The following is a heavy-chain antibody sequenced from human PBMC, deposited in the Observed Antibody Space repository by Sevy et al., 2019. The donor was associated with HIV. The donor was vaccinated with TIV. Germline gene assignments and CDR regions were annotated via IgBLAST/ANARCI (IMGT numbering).Heavy chain of an antibody. D-gene: IGHD6-13*01. J-gene: IGHJ4*02. CDR2: IWYDGSNK. Sequence: GGSLRLSCAASGFTFSSYGMHWVRQAPGKGLEWVAVIWYDGSNKYYADSVKGRFTISRDNSKNTLYLQMNSLRAEDTAGYYCARDLAAAGPGDYWGQGTLVTVSS. CDR3: ARDLAAAGPGDY. V-gene: IGHV3-33*01. CDR1: GFTFSSYG.